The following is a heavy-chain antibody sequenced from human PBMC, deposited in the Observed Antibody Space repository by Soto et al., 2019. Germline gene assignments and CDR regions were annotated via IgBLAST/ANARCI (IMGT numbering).Heavy chain of an antibody. CDR3: AKDRGIQLWFTGGYYYYGIDV. D-gene: IGHD5-18*01. CDR2: ISGSGGST. Sequence: AGGSLRLSCAASGFTFSSYAMSWVRQAPGKGLEWVSAISGSGGSTYYADSVKGRFTISRDNSKNTLYLQMNSLRAEDTAVYYCAKDRGIQLWFTGGYYYYGIDVWGQGTTVTVSS. J-gene: IGHJ6*02. V-gene: IGHV3-23*01. CDR1: GFTFSSYA.